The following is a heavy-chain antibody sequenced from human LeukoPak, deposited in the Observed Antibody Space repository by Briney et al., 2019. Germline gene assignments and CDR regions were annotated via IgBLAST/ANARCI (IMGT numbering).Heavy chain of an antibody. CDR2: IYHSGST. V-gene: IGHV4-4*02. CDR3: ARGAVVVVVPAAIRPSLFDY. J-gene: IGHJ4*02. D-gene: IGHD2-2*01. Sequence: SETLSLTCAVSGDSISSSNWWSWVRQPPEKGLEWIGEIYHSGSTNYNPSLKSRVTISVDTSKNQFSLKLSSVTAADTAVYYCARGAVVVVVPAAIRPSLFDYWGQGTLVTVSS. CDR1: GDSISSSNW.